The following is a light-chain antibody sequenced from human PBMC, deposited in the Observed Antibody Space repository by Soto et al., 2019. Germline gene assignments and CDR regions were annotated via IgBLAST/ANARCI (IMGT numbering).Light chain of an antibody. J-gene: IGKJ1*01. V-gene: IGKV3-15*01. CDR2: GAS. CDR3: HQYNNWPPWT. Sequence: EVVMTQSPATLSVSPGERATLSCRASQSVSINLAWYQQKPGQAPRLLIFGASTRATGIPARFSGSGSGTEFTLTISSLQSEDFAVYYCHQYNNWPPWTSGQGTKVEIK. CDR1: QSVSIN.